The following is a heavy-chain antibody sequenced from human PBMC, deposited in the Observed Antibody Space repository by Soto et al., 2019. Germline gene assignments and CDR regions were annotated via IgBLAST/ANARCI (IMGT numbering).Heavy chain of an antibody. J-gene: IGHJ4*02. D-gene: IGHD5-12*01. Sequence: LRLSCAASGFTFSSYSMNWVRQAPGKGLEWLSYISGSSSIIHYADSVKGRFTISRDNAKNSLNLQMNSLRAEDTAVYYCARDREGDGYNFDYWGQGTLVTVSS. CDR1: GFTFSSYS. CDR3: ARDREGDGYNFDY. CDR2: ISGSSSII. V-gene: IGHV3-48*01.